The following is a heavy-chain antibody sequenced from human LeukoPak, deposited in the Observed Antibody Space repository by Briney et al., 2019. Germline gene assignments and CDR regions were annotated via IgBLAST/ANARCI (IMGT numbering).Heavy chain of an antibody. CDR3: ARDGRMATTDTEQFDY. D-gene: IGHD5-24*01. CDR2: ISSSSSYI. CDR1: GFTFDDYS. Sequence: GGSLRLSCAASGFTFDDYSMNWVRQAPGKGLEWVSSISSSSSYIYYADSVKGRFTISRDNAKNSLYLQMNSLRAEDTAVYYCARDGRMATTDTEQFDYWGQGTLVTVSS. J-gene: IGHJ4*02. V-gene: IGHV3-21*01.